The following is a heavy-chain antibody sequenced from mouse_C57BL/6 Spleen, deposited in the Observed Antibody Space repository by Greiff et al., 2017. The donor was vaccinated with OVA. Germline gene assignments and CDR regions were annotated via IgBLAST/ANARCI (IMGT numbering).Heavy chain of an antibody. J-gene: IGHJ2*01. CDR3: ARGDSSSYDFDY. Sequence: QVQLQQPGAELVRPGSSVKLSCKASGYTFTSYWMDWVKQRPGQGLEWIGNIYPSDSETHYNQKFKDKATLTVDKSSSTAYMQLSSLTSEDSAVYYCARGDSSSYDFDYWGQGTTLAGSS. CDR1: GYTFTSYW. D-gene: IGHD3-2*02. CDR2: IYPSDSET. V-gene: IGHV1-61*01.